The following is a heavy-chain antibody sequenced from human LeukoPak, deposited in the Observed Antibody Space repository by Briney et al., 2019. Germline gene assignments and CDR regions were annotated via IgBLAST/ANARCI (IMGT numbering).Heavy chain of an antibody. Sequence: GASVKVSCKASGYTFTGYYMHWVRQAPGQGLEWMGWINPNSGGTNYAQKFQGWVTMTRDTSISTAYMELSRLRSDDTAVYYCARGTYYDILTGYSPGAFDIWGQGTMVTVSS. CDR2: INPNSGGT. V-gene: IGHV1-2*04. J-gene: IGHJ3*02. CDR3: ARGTYYDILTGYSPGAFDI. D-gene: IGHD3-9*01. CDR1: GYTFTGYY.